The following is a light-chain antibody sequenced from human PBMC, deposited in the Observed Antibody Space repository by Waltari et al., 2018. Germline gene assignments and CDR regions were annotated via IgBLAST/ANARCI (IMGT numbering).Light chain of an antibody. CDR2: GAS. Sequence: EIVMTQSPATLSVSPGERATLSCRASQSISNNLAWYQQKPGQAPRLLVYGASTRATGIPARFIGSGSGTEFTLTISSLQSEDFAVYYCQQYYNWPQTFGQGTKLEIK. CDR3: QQYYNWPQT. J-gene: IGKJ2*01. V-gene: IGKV3-15*01. CDR1: QSISNN.